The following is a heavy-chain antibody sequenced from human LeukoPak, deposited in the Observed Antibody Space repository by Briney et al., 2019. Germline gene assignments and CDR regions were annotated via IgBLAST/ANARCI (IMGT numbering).Heavy chain of an antibody. J-gene: IGHJ4*02. CDR2: ISSSSSYI. Sequence: GGSLRLSCAASGFTFSSYSMNWVRQAPGKGLEWVSSISSSSSYIYYADSVKGRFTISRDNAQNSLYLQMNSLRAEDTAVYYCARSGRYSGSGDYWGQGTLVTVSS. CDR3: ARSGRYSGSGDY. D-gene: IGHD1-26*01. CDR1: GFTFSSYS. V-gene: IGHV3-21*01.